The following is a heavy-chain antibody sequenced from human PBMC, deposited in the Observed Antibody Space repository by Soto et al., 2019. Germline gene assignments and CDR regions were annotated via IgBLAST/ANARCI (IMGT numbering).Heavy chain of an antibody. J-gene: IGHJ4*02. CDR1: GVSISNGDYY. V-gene: IGHV4-30-4*01. Sequence: QVHLQESGPGLVKPSQTLSLTCTVSGVSISNGDYYWTWIRQPPGKGLEWIGYIYHSGITYYNPSLKSRLTMSVDSSSNQFALRLTSVSAADTAVYYCARVKFRYGYIHKDYWGQGALVNVSS. CDR2: IYHSGIT. D-gene: IGHD3-9*01. CDR3: ARVKFRYGYIHKDY.